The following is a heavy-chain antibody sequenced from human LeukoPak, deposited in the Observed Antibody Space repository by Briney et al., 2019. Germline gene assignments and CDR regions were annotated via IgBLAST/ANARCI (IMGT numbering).Heavy chain of an antibody. D-gene: IGHD1-1*01. CDR3: ARVPPVQLDRSGGAFDI. V-gene: IGHV1-69*13. Sequence: ASVKVSCKASGGTFSSYAISWLRQAPGQGLEWMGGIIPIFGTANYAQKFQGRVTITADESTSTAYMQLSSLRSEDTAVYYCARVPPVQLDRSGGAFDIWGQGTMVTVSS. CDR1: GGTFSSYA. J-gene: IGHJ3*02. CDR2: IIPIFGTA.